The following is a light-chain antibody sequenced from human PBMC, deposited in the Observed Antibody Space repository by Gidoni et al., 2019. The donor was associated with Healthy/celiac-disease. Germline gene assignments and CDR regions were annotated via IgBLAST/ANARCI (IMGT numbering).Light chain of an antibody. CDR1: QSISSY. CDR3: QQNYSNLLT. V-gene: IGKV1-39*01. Sequence: IQLTQSPSTLTASVGDRVTITCRASQSISSYLNWYQQKPGKAPKLLIYAASSLQSGVPSRFSGSGSGTDFTLTISSLQPEDFATYYCQQNYSNLLTFGPGTKVDIK. J-gene: IGKJ3*01. CDR2: AAS.